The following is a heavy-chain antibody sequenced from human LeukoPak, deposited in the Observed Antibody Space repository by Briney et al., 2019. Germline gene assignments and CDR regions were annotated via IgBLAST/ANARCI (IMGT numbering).Heavy chain of an antibody. CDR2: ISYDGSNK. CDR3: ARDPRSSSWDPRRYADAFDI. CDR1: GFTFSSYA. Sequence: GGSLRLSCAASGFTFSSYAMHWVRQAPGKGLEWVAVISYDGSNKYYADSVKGRFTISRDNSKNTLYLQMNSLRAEDTAVYYCARDPRSSSWDPRRYADAFDIWGQGTMVTVS. V-gene: IGHV3-30-3*01. J-gene: IGHJ3*02. D-gene: IGHD6-13*01.